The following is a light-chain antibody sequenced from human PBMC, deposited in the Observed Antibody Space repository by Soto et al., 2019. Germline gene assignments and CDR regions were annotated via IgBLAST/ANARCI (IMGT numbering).Light chain of an antibody. CDR2: KAS. CDR3: QQYNNRWT. J-gene: IGKJ1*01. CDR1: QSISVW. Sequence: DIQMTQSPSTLSASVGDRVTITCRASQSISVWLAWFQQKPGNAPKLLIYKASTLESGVPTRFSGSGSGTEFPLPISSLQPDDSATYYCQQYNNRWTFGQGTKVEI. V-gene: IGKV1-5*03.